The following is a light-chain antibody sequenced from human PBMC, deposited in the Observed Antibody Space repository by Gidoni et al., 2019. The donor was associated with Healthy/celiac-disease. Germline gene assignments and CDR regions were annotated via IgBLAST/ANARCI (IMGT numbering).Light chain of an antibody. V-gene: IGLV1-40*01. CDR1: SSNSGAGYY. CDR2: GNS. CDR3: QSYDSSLSGFYV. Sequence: QSVLTQPPSVSGAPGQWVNIACTGSSSNSGAGYYVHWYQQLPGTAPTLLIYGNSNRPSGVPDRFSGSKSGTSASLAITGLHAEDEADYYCQSYDSSLSGFYVFGTGTKVTVL. J-gene: IGLJ1*01.